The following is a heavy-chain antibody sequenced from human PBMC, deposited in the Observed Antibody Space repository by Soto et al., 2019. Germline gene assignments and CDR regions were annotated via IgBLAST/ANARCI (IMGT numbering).Heavy chain of an antibody. D-gene: IGHD4-17*01. CDR2: ISSSSSTI. Sequence: GESLKISCAASGFTFSSYSMNWVRQAPGKGLEWVSYISSSSSTIYYADSVKGRFTISRDNAKNSLYLQMNSLRDEDTAVYYCAREGVDYGDPYYFDYWGQGTLVTVSS. CDR1: GFTFSSYS. CDR3: AREGVDYGDPYYFDY. V-gene: IGHV3-48*02. J-gene: IGHJ4*02.